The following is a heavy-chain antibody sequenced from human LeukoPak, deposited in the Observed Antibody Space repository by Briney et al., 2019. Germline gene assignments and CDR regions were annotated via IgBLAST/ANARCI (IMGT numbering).Heavy chain of an antibody. Sequence: SETLSLTCAVYGGSFSGYYWSWGRQPPGKGLEWSGEINQSGSSNYNPSLKSRVTISVDTSKNQFSLKLSSMTAADTAVYYCTRPGFLGAFAIWGQGTMVTVSS. V-gene: IGHV4-34*01. J-gene: IGHJ3*02. D-gene: IGHD2/OR15-2a*01. CDR3: TRPGFLGAFAI. CDR2: INQSGSS. CDR1: GGSFSGYY.